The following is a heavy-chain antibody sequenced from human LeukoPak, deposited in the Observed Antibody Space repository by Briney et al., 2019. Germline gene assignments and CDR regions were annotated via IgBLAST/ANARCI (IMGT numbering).Heavy chain of an antibody. CDR3: ARGGYYDTSGYRPLDY. Sequence: GGSLRLSCAASGFTCSSYWMSWVRQAPGKGLEWVANIKQDGSEKYYVDSVKGRFTISRDNDKNSLYLQVNSLRAEDTAVYSCARGGYYDTSGYRPLDYWGQGTLVTISS. J-gene: IGHJ4*02. CDR2: IKQDGSEK. V-gene: IGHV3-7*01. D-gene: IGHD3-22*01. CDR1: GFTCSSYW.